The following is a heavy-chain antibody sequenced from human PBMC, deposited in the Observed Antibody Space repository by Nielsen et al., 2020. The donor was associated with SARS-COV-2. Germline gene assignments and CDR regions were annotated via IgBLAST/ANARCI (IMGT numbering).Heavy chain of an antibody. CDR1: GYTFTGYY. CDR2: INPNSGGT. CDR3: ARVNFGYYYDFDY. J-gene: IGHJ4*02. Sequence: ASVKVSCKASGYTFTGYYMHWVRQAPGQGLEWMGRINPNSGGTNYAQKFQGRVTMTRDTSISTAYMELSRLRSDDTAVYYCARVNFGYYYDFDYWGQGTLVTVS. V-gene: IGHV1-2*06. D-gene: IGHD3-22*01.